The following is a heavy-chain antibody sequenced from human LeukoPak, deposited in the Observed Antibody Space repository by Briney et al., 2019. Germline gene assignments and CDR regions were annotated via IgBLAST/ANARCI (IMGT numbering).Heavy chain of an antibody. CDR3: AKDRRSGWYYFDY. CDR2: ISYDGSNK. J-gene: IGHJ4*02. CDR1: GFTFSSNG. Sequence: PGRSLRLSCAASGFTFSSNGMHWVRQAPGKGLEWVAVISYDGSNKYYADSVQGRFTISRDNSKNTMYLQMNSLRAEDTAVYYCAKDRRSGWYYFDYWGQGTLVTVSS. V-gene: IGHV3-30*18. D-gene: IGHD6-19*01.